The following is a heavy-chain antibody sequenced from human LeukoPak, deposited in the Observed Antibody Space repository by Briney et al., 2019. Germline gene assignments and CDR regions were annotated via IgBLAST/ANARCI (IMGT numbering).Heavy chain of an antibody. J-gene: IGHJ6*03. V-gene: IGHV3-30*02. Sequence: GGSLRLSCVASRFTFSNYWMTWVRQAPGKGLEWVAFIRYDGSKKYYADSVKGRFTISRDNSKNTLYLQMNSLRAEDTAVYYCAKGAKRLGYCSGGTCYSNYDYYYMDVWGKGTTVTISS. CDR3: AKGAKRLGYCSGGTCYSNYDYYYMDV. D-gene: IGHD2-15*01. CDR2: IRYDGSKK. CDR1: RFTFSNYW.